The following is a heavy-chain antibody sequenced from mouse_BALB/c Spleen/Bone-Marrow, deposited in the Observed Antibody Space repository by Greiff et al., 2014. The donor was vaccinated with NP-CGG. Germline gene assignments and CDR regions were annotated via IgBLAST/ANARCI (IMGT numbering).Heavy chain of an antibody. V-gene: IGHV1-82*01. Sequence: VQLVESGPELVKPGASVKISCTGSGYAFSSSWMNWVKQRPGQGLEWIGRIYPGDGDTNSNGSFKGKATLTADRSSNTAYMQLSSLTSVDSAVYFCARSAYYGSSYGAMDYWGQGTSVTVSS. D-gene: IGHD1-1*01. J-gene: IGHJ4*01. CDR1: GYAFSSSW. CDR3: ARSAYYGSSYGAMDY. CDR2: IYPGDGDT.